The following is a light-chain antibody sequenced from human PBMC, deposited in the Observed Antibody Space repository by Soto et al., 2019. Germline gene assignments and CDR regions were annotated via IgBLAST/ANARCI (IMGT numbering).Light chain of an antibody. CDR1: SSDVGGYNY. CDR2: DVS. V-gene: IGLV2-14*01. Sequence: QSALTQPASVSGSPGQSITISCTGTSSDVGGYNYVSWYQQHPGKAPKLMIYDVSNRPSGVSNRLSGSKSGNTASLTIYGLQAEDEADYYCSSYTSSSTLLYVFGTGTKVTVL. CDR3: SSYTSSSTLLYV. J-gene: IGLJ1*01.